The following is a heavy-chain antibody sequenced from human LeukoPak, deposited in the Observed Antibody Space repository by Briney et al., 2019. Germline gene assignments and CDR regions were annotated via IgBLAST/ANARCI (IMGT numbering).Heavy chain of an antibody. CDR1: GFTFSYYW. CDR3: ARVIYSGWEGELSD. Sequence: GGSLRLSCAASGFTFSYYWMHWVRQAPGKGLVWVSRINSDGSSASYADSVKGRFTISRDNAKNTLYLQMNSLRAEDTAVYYCARVIYSGWEGELSDWGQGTLVTVSS. D-gene: IGHD6-19*01. V-gene: IGHV3-74*01. CDR2: INSDGSSA. J-gene: IGHJ4*02.